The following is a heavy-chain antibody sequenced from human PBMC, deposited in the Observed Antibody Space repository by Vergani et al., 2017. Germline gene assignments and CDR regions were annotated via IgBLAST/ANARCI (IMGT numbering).Heavy chain of an antibody. J-gene: IGHJ4*02. V-gene: IGHV5-51*01. CDR3: ARHTTYTDS. Sequence: EVELVQSGPEMRKPGESLKISCKGSEYSFGNYWIGWVRQMPGKGLEWMGIIYPADSDTRYSPSFQGQVTISADKSISTAFLQWDSLQASDTALYYCARHTTYTDSWGQGTLVTFSS. D-gene: IGHD1-1*01. CDR2: IYPADSDT. CDR1: EYSFGNYW.